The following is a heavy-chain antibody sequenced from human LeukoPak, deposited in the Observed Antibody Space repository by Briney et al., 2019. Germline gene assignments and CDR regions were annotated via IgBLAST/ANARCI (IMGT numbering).Heavy chain of an antibody. Sequence: ASVKVSCKASGYTLTTYGITWVRQVPGQGLEWMAWISAHTGDTKSAQRFQDRVTTTTDTSTNTAYMELRSLRSDDTAVYYCARVGFSKFHYYMDVWGKGTTVTVSS. V-gene: IGHV1-18*01. D-gene: IGHD4-11*01. CDR2: ISAHTGDT. CDR1: GYTLTTYG. J-gene: IGHJ6*03. CDR3: ARVGFSKFHYYMDV.